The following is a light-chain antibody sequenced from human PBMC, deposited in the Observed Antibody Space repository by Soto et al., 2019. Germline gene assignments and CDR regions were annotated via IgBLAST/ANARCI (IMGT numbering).Light chain of an antibody. CDR1: QSIRTW. V-gene: IGKV1-5*01. J-gene: IGKJ1*01. Sequence: DIQMTQSPSTLSAYVGDRVTMTCRASQSIRTWLAWYQQKPGKAPKALIYDVSSLESGVPSRFSGSGSGTEFTLTISSLQPEDFATYYCLQHNSYPLTFGQGTMVDI. CDR2: DVS. CDR3: LQHNSYPLT.